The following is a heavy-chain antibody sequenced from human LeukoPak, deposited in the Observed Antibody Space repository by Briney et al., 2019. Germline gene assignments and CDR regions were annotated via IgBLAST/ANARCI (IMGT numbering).Heavy chain of an antibody. J-gene: IGHJ6*03. Sequence: SETLSLTCTVSGGSISSSSYYWGWIRQPPGKGLEWIGSIYYSGSTYYNPSLKSRVTISVDTSKNQFSLKLSSVTAADTAVYYCARGSDSGSYPYYYYMDVWGKGTTVTVSS. CDR2: IYYSGST. CDR1: GGSISSSSYY. CDR3: ARGSDSGSYPYYYYMDV. D-gene: IGHD1-26*01. V-gene: IGHV4-39*01.